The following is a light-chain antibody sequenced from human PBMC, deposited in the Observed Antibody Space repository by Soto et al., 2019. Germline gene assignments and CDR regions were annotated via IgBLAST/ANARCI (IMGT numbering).Light chain of an antibody. J-gene: IGLJ3*02. V-gene: IGLV1-40*01. Sequence: QSVLTQPPSVSGAPGQRVTIFCTGSSSNIGADYDVHWYQQLPGTAPKLLIYGNSNRPSGVPDRLSGSKSGTSASLAITGLQAEDETDYYCQSYDSSLSGWVFGGGTKVTVL. CDR2: GNS. CDR1: SSNIGADYD. CDR3: QSYDSSLSGWV.